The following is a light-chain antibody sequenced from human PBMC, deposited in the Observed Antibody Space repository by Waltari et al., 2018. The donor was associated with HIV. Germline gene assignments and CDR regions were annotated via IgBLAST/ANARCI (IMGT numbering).Light chain of an antibody. Sequence: DIVMTQSPDSLAVSLGERATINCRSSQSVLYSSNNQTYLAWFQQNPGQPTNLLIDWASTREAGVPDRFSGSGSGTDFTLSISGLQAEDVAVYYWQQYYTTPRTFGQGTKVEIK. J-gene: IGKJ1*01. CDR3: QQYYTTPRT. CDR2: WAS. V-gene: IGKV4-1*01. CDR1: QSVLYSSNNQTY.